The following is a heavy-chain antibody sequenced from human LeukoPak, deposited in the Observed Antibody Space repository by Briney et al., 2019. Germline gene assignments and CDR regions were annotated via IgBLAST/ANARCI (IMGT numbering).Heavy chain of an antibody. CDR2: KYSRSKWYN. D-gene: IGHD1-26*01. Sequence: PSQTLSLTCAISGDSVSSNSAAWNWIRQSPSRGLEWLVRKYSRSKWYNDYAVSVKSRITINPDTSKNQSSLQLNSATPEDTAVYYCARGNSGSYSLGSFDYWGQGTLVTVSS. V-gene: IGHV6-1*01. CDR3: ARGNSGSYSLGSFDY. CDR1: GDSVSSNSAA. J-gene: IGHJ4*02.